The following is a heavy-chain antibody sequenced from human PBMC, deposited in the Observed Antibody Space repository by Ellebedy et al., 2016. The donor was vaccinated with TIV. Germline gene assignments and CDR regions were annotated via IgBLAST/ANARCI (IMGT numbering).Heavy chain of an antibody. Sequence: GESLKISXAASGFTFSSYWMHWVRQAPGKGLVWVSRIKSDGSSTSYADSVKGRFTISRDNAQNTLYLQMSRLRVEDTAVYYCASDGTNTFHNYYYIDVWGKGTTVTVSS. CDR1: GFTFSSYW. D-gene: IGHD1-26*01. V-gene: IGHV3-74*01. CDR2: IKSDGSST. J-gene: IGHJ6*03. CDR3: ASDGTNTFHNYYYIDV.